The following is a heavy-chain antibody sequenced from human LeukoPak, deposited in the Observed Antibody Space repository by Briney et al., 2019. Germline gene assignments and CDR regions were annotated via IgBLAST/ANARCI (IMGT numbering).Heavy chain of an antibody. CDR1: GFTFSSYG. D-gene: IGHD2-2*01. CDR3: ARDFWEIVVVPAAILMD. J-gene: IGHJ4*02. Sequence: PGRSPRLSCAASGFTFSSYGMHWVRQAPGKGLEWVAVIWYDGSNKYYADSVKGRFTISRDNSKNTLYLQMNSLRAEDTAVYYCARDFWEIVVVPAAILMDWGQGTLVTVSS. V-gene: IGHV3-30*19. CDR2: IWYDGSNK.